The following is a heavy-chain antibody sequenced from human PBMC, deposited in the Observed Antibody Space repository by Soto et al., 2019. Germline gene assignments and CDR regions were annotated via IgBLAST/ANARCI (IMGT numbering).Heavy chain of an antibody. CDR1: GFTFSSYA. Sequence: EVQLLESGGGLVQPGGSLRLSCAASGFTFSSYAMSWVRQAPGKGLEWVSAISGSGGSTYYADSVKGRFTISRDNSKNTMYLQMNSLRAEDTAVYYCAKVGYTHFPNVGWFDPWGQGTLVTVSS. J-gene: IGHJ5*02. CDR2: ISGSGGST. CDR3: AKVGYTHFPNVGWFDP. V-gene: IGHV3-23*01. D-gene: IGHD1-1*01.